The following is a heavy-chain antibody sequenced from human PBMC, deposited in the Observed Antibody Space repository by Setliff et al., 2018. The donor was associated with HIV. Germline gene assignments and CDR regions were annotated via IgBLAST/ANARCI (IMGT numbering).Heavy chain of an antibody. CDR2: IHYTGST. D-gene: IGHD2-2*01. CDR3: ASSPAWRSDFGLHTFDY. Sequence: PSETLSLTCSVSGGSVSSVNYYWSWIRQPPGKGLEWIGYIHYTGSTTYNPSLKSRVTISVDTSKNQFSLELSSVTAADTAVYYCASSPAWRSDFGLHTFDYWGQGTLVTVSS. CDR1: GGSVSSVNYY. J-gene: IGHJ4*02. V-gene: IGHV4-61*01.